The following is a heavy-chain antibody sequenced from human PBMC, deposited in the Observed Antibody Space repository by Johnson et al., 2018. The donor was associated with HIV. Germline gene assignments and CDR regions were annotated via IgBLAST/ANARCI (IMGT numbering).Heavy chain of an antibody. CDR1: GFTFSSYD. CDR3: ARGRYYDSSGYESGAFDI. V-gene: IGHV3-13*01. D-gene: IGHD3-22*01. J-gene: IGHJ3*02. CDR2: IGTAGDT. Sequence: VQLVESGGGLVQPGGSLRLSCAASGFTFSSYDMHWVRQATGKGLEWVSAIGTAGDTYYADSVKGRFTISRDNSKNTQYLQMNSLRAEDTAVYYCARGRYYDSSGYESGAFDIWGQGTMVTVSS.